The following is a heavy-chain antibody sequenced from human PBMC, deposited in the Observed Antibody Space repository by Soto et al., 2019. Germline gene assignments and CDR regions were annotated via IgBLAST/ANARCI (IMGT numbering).Heavy chain of an antibody. CDR1: GYPFTHYG. CDR2: ISPYNGNT. Sequence: QVHLVQSGAEVKKPGASVKVSCKTSGYPFTHYGIGWVRQAPGQGLEWMAWISPYNGNTYYAQKFQGRVTLTTDTSTNTVSKHLSSLRSDAPAVYYCARDQLFDRNYYHGIDVCGQGTTVTVS. V-gene: IGHV1-18*01. CDR3: ARDQLFDRNYYHGIDV. J-gene: IGHJ6*02. D-gene: IGHD2-2*01.